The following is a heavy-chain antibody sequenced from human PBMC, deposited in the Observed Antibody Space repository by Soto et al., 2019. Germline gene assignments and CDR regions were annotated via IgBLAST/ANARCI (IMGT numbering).Heavy chain of an antibody. J-gene: IGHJ6*03. CDR1: GGSISRGGYY. D-gene: IGHD5-12*01. CDR2: IYYSGGT. CDR3: ARKDSRYADYMDV. V-gene: IGHV4-31*03. Sequence: PSETLSLTCTVSGGSISRGGYYWSWIRQHPGKGLEWIGYIYYSGGTYYNPSLKSRVTISVDTSENQFSLRLSSVTAADAAVYYCARKDSRYADYMDVWGKGTTVTVSS.